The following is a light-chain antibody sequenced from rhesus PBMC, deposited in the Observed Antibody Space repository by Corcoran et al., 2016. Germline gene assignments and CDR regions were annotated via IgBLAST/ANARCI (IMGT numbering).Light chain of an antibody. J-gene: IGKJ1*01. Sequence: ETVVTQSPATLPLSPGERATLSCRASQSVGSNLAWYQQKPGQAPRLLIYGASSRATGNPERFRGSGSGTEFTLTISSLEPEDVGVYCCQQSSNLWTFGQGTKVEIK. CDR2: GAS. CDR3: QQSSNLWT. V-gene: IGKV3-24*04. CDR1: QSVGSN.